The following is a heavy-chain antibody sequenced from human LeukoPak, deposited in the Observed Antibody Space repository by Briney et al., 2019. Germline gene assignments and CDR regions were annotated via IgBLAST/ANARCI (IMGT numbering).Heavy chain of an antibody. V-gene: IGHV6-1*01. D-gene: IGHD5-12*01. J-gene: IGHJ5*02. Sequence: SQTLSLTCAISGDSVSSNSASWSWIRQSASRGLEWLGRTYYRSKWINDYAVSVRRRMTINADTSQNPLCLHLDTVSPAASSVFYCASSRDSSYDIRFDPWGQGTLVTVSS. CDR2: TYYRSKWIN. CDR3: ASSRDSSYDIRFDP. CDR1: GDSVSSNSAS.